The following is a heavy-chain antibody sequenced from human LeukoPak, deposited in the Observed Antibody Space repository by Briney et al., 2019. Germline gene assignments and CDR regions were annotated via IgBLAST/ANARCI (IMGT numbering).Heavy chain of an antibody. V-gene: IGHV4-34*01. CDR2: INHSGST. J-gene: IGHJ3*02. CDR3: ARPRRADI. Sequence: PGGSLRLSCAASGFTFSSYSMNWVRQPPGKGLEWIGEINHSGSTNYNPSLKSRITISVDTSKNQFSLKLSSVTAADTAVYYCARPRRADIWGQGTMVTVSS. CDR1: GFTFSSYS.